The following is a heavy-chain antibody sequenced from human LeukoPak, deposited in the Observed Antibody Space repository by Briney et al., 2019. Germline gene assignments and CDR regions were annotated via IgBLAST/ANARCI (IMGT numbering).Heavy chain of an antibody. CDR2: IYYSGST. D-gene: IGHD1-1*01. Sequence: PSETLSLTCTVSGGSISSSSYYWGWIRQPPGKGLEWIGSIYYSGSTYYNPSLKSRVTISVDTSKNQFSLKLSSVTAADTAVYYCARGANWVDYWGQGTLVTVSS. J-gene: IGHJ4*02. CDR3: ARGANWVDY. CDR1: GGSISSSSYY. V-gene: IGHV4-39*07.